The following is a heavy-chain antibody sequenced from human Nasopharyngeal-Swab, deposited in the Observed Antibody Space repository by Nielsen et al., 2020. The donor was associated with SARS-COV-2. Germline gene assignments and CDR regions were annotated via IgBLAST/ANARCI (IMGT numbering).Heavy chain of an antibody. V-gene: IGHV1-69*04. CDR2: RFPTIGIA. CDR1: GGTFSNYA. J-gene: IGHJ4*02. CDR3: ARDLIEARLRSFDY. D-gene: IGHD6-6*01. Sequence: SVKVSCKASGGTFSNYAISWVRQAPGQGREWMGTRFPTIGIARNAQPFQGRVTITAEKSTSTVYMELSSLRFEDTAVYFCARDLIEARLRSFDYWGQGTLVTVSS.